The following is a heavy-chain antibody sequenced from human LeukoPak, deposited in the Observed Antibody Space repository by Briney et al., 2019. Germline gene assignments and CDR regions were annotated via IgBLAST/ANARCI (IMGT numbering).Heavy chain of an antibody. CDR2: ISSSGGNI. Sequence: GGSLRLSCAASGFTFRDYYMNWIRQAPGKGLEWISYISSSGGNINYADSVQGRFTISRDNAKKALYLQMNSLRAEDTAVYYCARDLSGSSSGPFDYWGQGTLVTVSS. D-gene: IGHD6-19*01. CDR1: GFTFRDYY. J-gene: IGHJ4*02. V-gene: IGHV3-11*04. CDR3: ARDLSGSSSGPFDY.